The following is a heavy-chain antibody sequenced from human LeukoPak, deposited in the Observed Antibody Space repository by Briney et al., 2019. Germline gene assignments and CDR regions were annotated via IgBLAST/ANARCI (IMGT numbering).Heavy chain of an antibody. CDR2: ISSSSSTI. J-gene: IGHJ5*02. D-gene: IGHD3-3*01. V-gene: IGHV3-48*01. CDR3: AKESYYDFWSGSSNWFDP. Sequence: GGSLRLSCAASGFTFSSYSMNWVRQAPGQGLEWVSYISSSSSTIYYADSVEGRFTISRDNAKNPLYLQMNSLRAEDTAVYYCAKESYYDFWSGSSNWFDPWGQGTLVTVSS. CDR1: GFTFSSYS.